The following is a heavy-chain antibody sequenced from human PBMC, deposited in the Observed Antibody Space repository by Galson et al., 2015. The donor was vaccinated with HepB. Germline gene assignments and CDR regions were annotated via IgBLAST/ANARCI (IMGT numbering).Heavy chain of an antibody. CDR2: ISGSGGST. CDR1: GFTFSSYA. D-gene: IGHD3-9*01. V-gene: IGHV3-23*01. J-gene: IGHJ3*02. CDR3: AKDQSDYDILTGYYNVNDAFDI. Sequence: SLRLSCAASGFTFSSYAMSWVRQAPGKGLEWVSAISGSGGSTYYADSVKGRFTISKDNSKNTLYLQMNSLRAEDTAVYYCAKDQSDYDILTGYYNVNDAFDIWGQGTMVTVSS.